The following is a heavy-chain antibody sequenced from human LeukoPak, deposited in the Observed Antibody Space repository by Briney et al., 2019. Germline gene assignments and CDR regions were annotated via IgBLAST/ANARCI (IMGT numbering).Heavy chain of an antibody. CDR2: IYYSGST. V-gene: IGHV4-59*08. Sequence: SETLSLTCTVSGGSISGYCWSWIRQSPGKGLEWIGYIYYSGSTKYNPSLKSRVTISEDTSKNQFSLKLSSVTAADTAVYYCASTAYDSSGYYIGHDYWGQGTLVTVSS. CDR3: ASTAYDSSGYYIGHDY. D-gene: IGHD3-22*01. J-gene: IGHJ4*02. CDR1: GGSISGYC.